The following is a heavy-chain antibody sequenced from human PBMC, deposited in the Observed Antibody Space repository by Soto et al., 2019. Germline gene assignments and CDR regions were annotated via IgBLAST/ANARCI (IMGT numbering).Heavy chain of an antibody. D-gene: IGHD6-13*01. CDR3: AASQQFGY. CDR1: GYTFTSYG. V-gene: IGHV1-18*01. Sequence: QVQLVQSGAEVKKPGASVKVSCKASGYTFTSYGINWVRQAPGQGLEWMGWINTYNGNTNYAQKFQGRVTMTTDTSTGTAYMEQRSLRSDDTAVYFCAASQQFGYWGQGTLVTVSS. CDR2: INTYNGNT. J-gene: IGHJ5*01.